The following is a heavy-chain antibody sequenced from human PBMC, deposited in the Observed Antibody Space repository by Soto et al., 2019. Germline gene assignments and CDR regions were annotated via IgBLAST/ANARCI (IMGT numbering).Heavy chain of an antibody. Sequence: QVQLVQSGAEVKKPGASVKVSCKASGYTFTSYAMHWVRQAPGQRLEWMGWINAGNGNTKYSQKFQGRVTITRDTAASTAYMELSSLRSEDTAVYYCARGPGGPDGPGDYWDQGTLVTVSS. J-gene: IGHJ4*02. V-gene: IGHV1-3*01. D-gene: IGHD2-15*01. CDR3: ARGPGGPDGPGDY. CDR1: GYTFTSYA. CDR2: INAGNGNT.